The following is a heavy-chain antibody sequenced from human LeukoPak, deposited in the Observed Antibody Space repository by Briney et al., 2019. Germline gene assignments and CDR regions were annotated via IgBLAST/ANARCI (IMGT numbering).Heavy chain of an antibody. Sequence: SETLSLTCTVSGGFISGHYWTWIRQAPGKGLEWIGYIYNSGSTKYSPSLKRRVTISVDTSKNQFSLKLSSVTAAATAVYYCARGGVLKSVDYWGQGTLVAVSS. CDR1: GGFISGHY. CDR2: IYNSGST. D-gene: IGHD3-16*01. V-gene: IGHV4-59*11. J-gene: IGHJ4*02. CDR3: ARGGVLKSVDY.